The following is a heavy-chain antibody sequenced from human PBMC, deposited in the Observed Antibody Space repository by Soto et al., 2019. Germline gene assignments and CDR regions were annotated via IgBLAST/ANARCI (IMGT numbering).Heavy chain of an antibody. CDR3: ARVPDIVVVPAAIRFYYYYYGMDV. V-gene: IGHV1-69*01. D-gene: IGHD2-2*02. J-gene: IGHJ6*02. CDR2: IIPIFGTA. Sequence: QVQLVQSGAEVKEPGSSVKVSCKASGGTFSSYAISWVRQAPGQGLEWMGGIIPIFGTANYAQKFQGRVTITADESTSTAYMELSSLRSEDTAVYYCARVPDIVVVPAAIRFYYYYYGMDVWGQGTTVTVSS. CDR1: GGTFSSYA.